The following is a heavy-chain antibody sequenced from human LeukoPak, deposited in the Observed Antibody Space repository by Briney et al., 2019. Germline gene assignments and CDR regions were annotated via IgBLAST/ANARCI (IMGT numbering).Heavy chain of an antibody. Sequence: GGSLRLSCAASGFTFGSSAMHWVRQAPGKGLEWVALISFDGSDKYYTDSVKGRFTISRDNSKSTLYLEMVSLRVEDTAVYYCASGGNTALIIRGDYFDYWGQGTLVTVSS. CDR2: ISFDGSDK. J-gene: IGHJ4*02. CDR3: ASGGNTALIIRGDYFDY. D-gene: IGHD5-18*01. V-gene: IGHV3-30*04. CDR1: GFTFGSSA.